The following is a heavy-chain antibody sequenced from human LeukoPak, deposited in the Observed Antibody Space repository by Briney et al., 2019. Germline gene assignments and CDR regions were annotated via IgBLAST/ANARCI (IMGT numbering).Heavy chain of an antibody. CDR1: GGTFSSYA. V-gene: IGHV1-69*13. J-gene: IGHJ3*02. CDR3: ARGEMIVVVTAYTDAFDI. D-gene: IGHD3-22*01. CDR2: IIPIFGTA. Sequence: SVKDSCKASGGTFSSYAISWVRQAPGQGLEWMGGIIPIFGTANYAQKFQGRVTITADESTSTAYMELSSLRSEDTAVYYCARGEMIVVVTAYTDAFDIWGQGTMVTVSS.